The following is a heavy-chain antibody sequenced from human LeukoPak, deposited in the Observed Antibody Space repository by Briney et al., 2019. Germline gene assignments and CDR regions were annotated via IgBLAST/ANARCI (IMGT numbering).Heavy chain of an antibody. CDR3: ARHAYCGGDCFGGAFEI. J-gene: IGHJ3*02. D-gene: IGHD2-21*02. Sequence: SETLSLTCTVSGGSVSGYYWSWIRQPPGKGLEWIGYIHYSGSTTYNPSLESRVTISVDTSTDQVSLKMRSVTAADTAVYYCARHAYCGGDCFGGAFEIWGQGTMVTVSS. CDR2: IHYSGST. V-gene: IGHV4-59*08. CDR1: GGSVSGYY.